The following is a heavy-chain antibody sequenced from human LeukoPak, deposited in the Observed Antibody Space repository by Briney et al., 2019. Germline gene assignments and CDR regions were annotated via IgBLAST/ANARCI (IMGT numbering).Heavy chain of an antibody. V-gene: IGHV1-69*13. CDR1: GGTSSSYA. CDR3: ARDGYGDYAFDY. D-gene: IGHD4-17*01. J-gene: IGHJ4*02. Sequence: SVKVSCKASGGTSSSYAISWVRQAPGQGLEWMGGIIPIFGTANYAQKFQGRVTITADESTSTAYVELSSLRSEDTAVYYCARDGYGDYAFDYWGQGTLVTVSS. CDR2: IIPIFGTA.